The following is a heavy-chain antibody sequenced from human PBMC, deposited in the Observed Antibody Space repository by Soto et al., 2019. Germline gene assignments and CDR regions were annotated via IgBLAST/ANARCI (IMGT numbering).Heavy chain of an antibody. Sequence: ESLKISCKGSGYSFTNNWIGWVRQIPGKGLEWMGIIYPGDSDTRYSPSFQGQVTISADKSISTAYLQWSSLKASDTAMYYCARARPPGYSGYDFAGGGYWFDPWGQGTLVTVSS. CDR2: IYPGDSDT. D-gene: IGHD5-12*01. J-gene: IGHJ5*02. CDR3: ARARPPGYSGYDFAGGGYWFDP. CDR1: GYSFTNNW. V-gene: IGHV5-51*01.